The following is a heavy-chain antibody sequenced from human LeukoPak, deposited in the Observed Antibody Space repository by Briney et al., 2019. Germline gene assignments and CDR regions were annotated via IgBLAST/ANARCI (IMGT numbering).Heavy chain of an antibody. J-gene: IGHJ4*02. V-gene: IGHV3-23*01. CDR2: INHSGGHP. Sequence: GGSLRLSCAAFGFTFKNYAMSWVRQAPGKGLEWVAGINHSGGHPYYADSVRGRFTISRDNSKSTLSLQMNGLRAEDTAVYYCARRGGSSSRRSPIDYWGQGTLVTVSS. CDR1: GFTFKNYA. D-gene: IGHD6-6*01. CDR3: ARRGGSSSRRSPIDY.